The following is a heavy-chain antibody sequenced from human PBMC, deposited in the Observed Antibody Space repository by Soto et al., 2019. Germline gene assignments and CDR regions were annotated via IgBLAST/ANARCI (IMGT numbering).Heavy chain of an antibody. CDR3: ARDPRVNYYDSSGQPATDDAFDI. D-gene: IGHD3-22*01. CDR2: IWYDGSNK. CDR1: GFTFSSYG. J-gene: IGHJ3*02. V-gene: IGHV3-33*01. Sequence: GGSLRLSCAASGFTFSSYGMHWVRQAPGKGLEWVAVIWYDGSNKYYADSVKGRFTISRDNSKNTLYLQMNSLRAEDTAVYYCARDPRVNYYDSSGQPATDDAFDIWGQGTMVTVSS.